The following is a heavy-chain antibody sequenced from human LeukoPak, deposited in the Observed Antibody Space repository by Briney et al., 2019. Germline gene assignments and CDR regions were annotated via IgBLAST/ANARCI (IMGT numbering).Heavy chain of an antibody. V-gene: IGHV1-18*01. CDR1: GYTFTSYG. D-gene: IGHD4-17*01. CDR2: ISAYNGNT. J-gene: IGHJ4*02. CDR3: ARDRDYGDYNTQDLFVY. Sequence: ASVKVSCKASGYTFTSYGISWVRQAPGQGLEWMGWISAYNGNTNYAQKLQGRVTMTTDTSTSTAYMELRSLRSDDTAVYYCARDRDYGDYNTQDLFVYWGQGTLVTAS.